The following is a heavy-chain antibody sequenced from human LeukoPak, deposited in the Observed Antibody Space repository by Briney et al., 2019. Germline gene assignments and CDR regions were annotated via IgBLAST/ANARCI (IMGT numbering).Heavy chain of an antibody. CDR1: GFTFSSYE. V-gene: IGHV3-48*03. J-gene: IGHJ4*02. D-gene: IGHD6-6*01. CDR2: ISSSGSTI. Sequence: GGSLRLSCAASGFTFSSYEMNWVRQAPGKGLEWVSYISSSGSTIYYADSVKGRFTISRDDSKNTLYLQMSSLRAEDTAIYYCVKGVAARLDYWGQGTLVTVSS. CDR3: VKGVAARLDY.